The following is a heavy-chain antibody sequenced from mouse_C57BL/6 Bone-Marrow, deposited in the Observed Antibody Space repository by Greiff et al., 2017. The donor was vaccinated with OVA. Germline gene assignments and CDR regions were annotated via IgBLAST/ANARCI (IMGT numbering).Heavy chain of an antibody. CDR1: GYAFSSSW. J-gene: IGHJ4*01. CDR3: ARGTGTDYAMDY. D-gene: IGHD4-1*01. V-gene: IGHV1-82*01. Sequence: VQVVESGPELVKPGASVKISCKASGYAFSSSWMNWVKQRPGKGLEWIGRIYPGDGDTNYNEKFKGKATLTADKSSSTAYMQFSSLTSEDSAIYYCARGTGTDYAMDYWGQGTSVTVSS. CDR2: IYPGDGDT.